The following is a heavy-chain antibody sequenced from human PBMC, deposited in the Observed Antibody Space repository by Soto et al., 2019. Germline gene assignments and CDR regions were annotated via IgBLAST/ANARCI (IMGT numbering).Heavy chain of an antibody. CDR2: ISGSGGST. D-gene: IGHD6-19*01. J-gene: IGHJ5*02. Sequence: GGSLRLSCAASGFTFSSYAMSWVLQAPGKGLEWVSAISGSGGSTYYADSVKGRFTISRDNSKNTLYLQMNSLRAEDTAVYYCAKDQRVDSSGWDEDWSDPWGQGTLVTVSS. CDR1: GFTFSSYA. V-gene: IGHV3-23*01. CDR3: AKDQRVDSSGWDEDWSDP.